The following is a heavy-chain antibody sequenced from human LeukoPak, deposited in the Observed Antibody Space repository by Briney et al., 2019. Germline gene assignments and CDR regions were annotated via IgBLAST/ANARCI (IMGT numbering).Heavy chain of an antibody. CDR1: GFTFSSFW. V-gene: IGHV3-7*01. Sequence: GGSLRLSCAASGFTFSSFWMSWVRQAPGKGLEWVANINQDGSEKNYVDSVKGRFTISRDNAKNSLHLQMNSPRAEDTAVYYCSYYSGSGSSWGQGTLVTVSS. CDR3: SYYSGSGSS. D-gene: IGHD3-10*01. CDR2: INQDGSEK. J-gene: IGHJ5*02.